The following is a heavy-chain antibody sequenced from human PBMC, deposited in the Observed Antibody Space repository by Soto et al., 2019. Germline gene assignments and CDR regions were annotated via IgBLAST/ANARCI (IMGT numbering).Heavy chain of an antibody. D-gene: IGHD3-16*01. CDR2: IIPIFGTA. Sequence: ASVKVSCKASGGTFSSYAISWVRQAPGQGLEWMGGIIPIFGTANYAQKFQGRVTITADKSTSTAYMELSSLRSEDTAVYYCAQLRGPDYDYVWGSYIFDYWGQGTLVTVSS. J-gene: IGHJ4*02. V-gene: IGHV1-69*06. CDR1: GGTFSSYA. CDR3: AQLRGPDYDYVWGSYIFDY.